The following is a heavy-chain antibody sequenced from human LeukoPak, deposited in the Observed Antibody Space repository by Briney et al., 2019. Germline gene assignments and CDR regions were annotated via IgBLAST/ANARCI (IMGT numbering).Heavy chain of an antibody. V-gene: IGHV1-8*01. CDR3: TRETDNKNFFDI. CDR1: GYTFTSYD. Sequence: ASVKVSCKASGYTFTSYDINWVRQAAGQGLEWMGWINPNSGDTGYAQKFQGRVIMTRDTSTSTAYMQLSSLRSDDTAVYYCTRETDNKNFFDIWGQGTMLAVSS. D-gene: IGHD5-24*01. J-gene: IGHJ3*02. CDR2: INPNSGDT.